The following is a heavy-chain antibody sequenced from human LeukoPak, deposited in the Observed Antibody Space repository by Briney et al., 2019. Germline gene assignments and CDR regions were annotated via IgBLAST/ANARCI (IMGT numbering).Heavy chain of an antibody. CDR2: ISAYSGNT. CDR3: AREPVGDYDSSGNFDY. V-gene: IGHV1-18*01. CDR1: GYTFTSYG. J-gene: IGHJ4*02. Sequence: ASVRVSCKASGYTFTSYGISWVRQAPGQGLEWMGWISAYSGNTNYAQKLQGRVTMTTDTSTSTAYMELRSLRSDDTAVYYCAREPVGDYDSSGNFDYWGQGTLVTVSS. D-gene: IGHD3-22*01.